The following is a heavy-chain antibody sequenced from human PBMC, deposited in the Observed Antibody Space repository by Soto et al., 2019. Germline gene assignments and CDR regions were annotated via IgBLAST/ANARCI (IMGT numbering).Heavy chain of an antibody. CDR3: ARSTYCSGGSCPGGMDV. CDR1: GYSFTSYW. J-gene: IGHJ6*02. D-gene: IGHD2-15*01. V-gene: IGHV5-10-1*01. CDR2: IDLSDSYT. Sequence: PGESLKISCKGSGYSFTSYWISWVRQMPGKGLEWMGRIDLSDSYTNYSPSFQGHVTISADKSISTAYLQWSSLKASDTAMYYCARSTYCSGGSCPGGMDVWGQGTTVTVSS.